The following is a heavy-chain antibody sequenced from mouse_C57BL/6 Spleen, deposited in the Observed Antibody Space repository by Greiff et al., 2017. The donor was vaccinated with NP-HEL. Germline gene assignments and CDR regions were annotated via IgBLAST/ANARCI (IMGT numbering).Heavy chain of an antibody. CDR1: GFTFSDAW. J-gene: IGHJ1*03. CDR2: IRNKANNHAT. Sequence: EVMLVESGGGLVQPGGSMKLSCAASGFTFSDAWMDWVRQSPEKGLEWVAEIRNKANNHATYYAESVKGRFTISRDDSKSSVYLQMNSLRAEDTGIYYCTRRDGYYSYWYFDVWGTGTTVTVSS. V-gene: IGHV6-6*01. D-gene: IGHD2-3*01. CDR3: TRRDGYYSYWYFDV.